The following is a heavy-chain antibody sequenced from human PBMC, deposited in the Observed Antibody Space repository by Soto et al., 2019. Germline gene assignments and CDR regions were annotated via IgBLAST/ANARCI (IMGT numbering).Heavy chain of an antibody. Sequence: ASVKVSCKASGYTFTGYYMHWVRQAPGQGLEWMGWINPNSGGTNYAQKFQGHVTISADKSISTAYLQWSSLKASDTAMYYCARYDILTVWGQGTTVTVSS. CDR2: INPNSGGT. D-gene: IGHD3-9*01. CDR1: GYTFTGYY. CDR3: ARYDILTV. J-gene: IGHJ6*02. V-gene: IGHV1-2*02.